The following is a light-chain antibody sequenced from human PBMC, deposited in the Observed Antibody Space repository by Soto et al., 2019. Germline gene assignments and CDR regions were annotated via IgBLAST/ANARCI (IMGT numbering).Light chain of an antibody. Sequence: QSALTQPRSVSGSPGQSVTISCTGTSSDVGAYNYVSWYQQHPGKAPKLMTYDVSKRPSGVPDRFSGSKSGNTASLTISGLQAEDEADYYCCSYTTSTTRIIFGGGTKLTVL. CDR3: CSYTTSTTRII. V-gene: IGLV2-11*01. CDR2: DVS. CDR1: SSDVGAYNY. J-gene: IGLJ2*01.